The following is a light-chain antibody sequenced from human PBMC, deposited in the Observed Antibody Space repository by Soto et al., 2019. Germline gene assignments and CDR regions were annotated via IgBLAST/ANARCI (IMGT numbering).Light chain of an antibody. CDR2: AAS. V-gene: IGKV1-39*01. J-gene: IGKJ1*01. Sequence: QMTQSPSSLSASVGDRVTITCRASQNIATFLNWYQQRLGKAPKLLIYAASDLKSGVLSRFSGSGSGTDFTLTISSLQPEDFATYYCQQSYVGPQTFGQGTKVEI. CDR3: QQSYVGPQT. CDR1: QNIATF.